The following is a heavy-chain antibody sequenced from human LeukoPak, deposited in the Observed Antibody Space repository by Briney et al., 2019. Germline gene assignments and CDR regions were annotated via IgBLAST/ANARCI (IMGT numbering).Heavy chain of an antibody. CDR1: GFTFSSYA. Sequence: GGSLRLSCAASGFTFSSYAMSWVRQAPGKGLEWVSAISGNGGSTYYAASVKGRFTISRDNSKNTLYLQMNSLRAEDTAVYYWAKDRFELANYFDYWGQGTLVTVSS. D-gene: IGHD1-26*01. J-gene: IGHJ4*02. CDR2: ISGNGGST. CDR3: AKDRFELANYFDY. V-gene: IGHV3-23*01.